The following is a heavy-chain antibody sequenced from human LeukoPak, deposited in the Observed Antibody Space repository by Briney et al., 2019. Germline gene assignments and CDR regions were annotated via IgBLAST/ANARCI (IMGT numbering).Heavy chain of an antibody. V-gene: IGHV3-53*05. CDR2: IYSGGST. J-gene: IGHJ4*02. D-gene: IGHD4-17*01. CDR3: AKEIWPTVTTPGHTYFDY. Sequence: GGSLRLSCAASGFTVSHYYMTWVRQAPGKGLECVSVIYSGGSTYSADSVKGRFTISRDNSRNTLYLQVNSLRAEDTAVFYCAKEIWPTVTTPGHTYFDYWGQGTLVTVSS. CDR1: GFTVSHYY.